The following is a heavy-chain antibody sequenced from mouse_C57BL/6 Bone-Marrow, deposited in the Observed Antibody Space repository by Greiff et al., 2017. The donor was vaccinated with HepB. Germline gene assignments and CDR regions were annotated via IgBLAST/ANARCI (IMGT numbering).Heavy chain of an antibody. CDR1: GYTFTSYW. CDR3: APQTAQALPFFAY. Sequence: QVQLQQPGAELVKPGASVKVSCKASGYTFTSYWMHWVKQRPGQGLEWIGRIHPSDSDTNYNQKFKGKATLTVDKSSSTAYMQLSSLTSEDSAVYYCAPQTAQALPFFAYWGQGTLVTVSA. V-gene: IGHV1-74*01. J-gene: IGHJ3*01. D-gene: IGHD3-2*02. CDR2: IHPSDSDT.